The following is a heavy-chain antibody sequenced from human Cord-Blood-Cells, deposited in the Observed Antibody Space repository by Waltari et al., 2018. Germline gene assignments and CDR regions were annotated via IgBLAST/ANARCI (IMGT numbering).Heavy chain of an antibody. J-gene: IGHJ3*02. CDR2: IIPIIGTA. CDR3: ARGSGGCSSTSCYYNAFDI. Sequence: QVQLVQSGAEVKKPGSSVKVSCKASGGTFSSYAISWVRQAPGQGLEWMGGIIPIIGTANYAQKFQGRVTITSDESTSTAYMELSSLRSEDTAVYYCARGSGGCSSTSCYYNAFDIWGQGTMVTVSS. V-gene: IGHV1-69*01. D-gene: IGHD2-2*01. CDR1: GGTFSSYA.